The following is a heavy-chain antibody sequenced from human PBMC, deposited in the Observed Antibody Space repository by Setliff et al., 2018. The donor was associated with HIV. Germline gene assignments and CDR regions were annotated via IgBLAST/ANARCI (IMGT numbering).Heavy chain of an antibody. CDR3: ARNDAFDI. Sequence: KTSETLSLTCTVSGDSISRDFYYWNWIRQPAGKGLEWIGHTYTNGRTHYNPSLKSRVTISMDTSKNQFSLKLSSVTAADTAVYYCARNDAFDIWGQGTLGTV. V-gene: IGHV4-61*09. CDR2: TYTNGRT. J-gene: IGHJ3*02. CDR1: GDSISRDFYY.